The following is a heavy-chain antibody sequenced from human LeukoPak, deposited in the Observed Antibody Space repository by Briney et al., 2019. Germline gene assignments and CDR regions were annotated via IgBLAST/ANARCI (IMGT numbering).Heavy chain of an antibody. Sequence: SETLSLTCAVYGGSFSGYYWSWIRQPPGKGLEWIGEINHSGSTNYNPSLKSRDTISVDTSKNQFSLKLSSVTAADTAVYYCARDLTPEPLYWFDPWGQGTLVTVSS. V-gene: IGHV4-34*01. J-gene: IGHJ5*02. CDR3: ARDLTPEPLYWFDP. D-gene: IGHD1-14*01. CDR2: INHSGST. CDR1: GGSFSGYY.